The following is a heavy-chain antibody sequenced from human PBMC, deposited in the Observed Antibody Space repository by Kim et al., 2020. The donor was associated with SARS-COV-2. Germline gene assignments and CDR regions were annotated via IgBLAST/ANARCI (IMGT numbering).Heavy chain of an antibody. CDR3: ARLDVVATIGDY. CDR2: IYYSGST. V-gene: IGHV4-39*01. Sequence: SETLSLTCTVSGGSISSSSYYWGWIRQPPGKGLEWIGSIYYSGSTYYNPSLKSRVTISVDTSKNQFSLKLSSVTAADTAVYYCARLDVVATIGDYWGQGTLVTVSS. J-gene: IGHJ4*02. D-gene: IGHD5-12*01. CDR1: GGSISSSSYY.